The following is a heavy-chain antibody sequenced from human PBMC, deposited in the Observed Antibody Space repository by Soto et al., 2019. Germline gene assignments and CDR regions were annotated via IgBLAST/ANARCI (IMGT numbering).Heavy chain of an antibody. J-gene: IGHJ4*02. Sequence: GESLTVSCKGSGYSFTSYWIGWVRQMPGKGLEWMGIIYPGDSDTRYSPSFQGQVTISADKSISTAYLQWSSLKASDTAMYYCARRDGDFWSGYYYGYWGQGTLVTVSS. CDR1: GYSFTSYW. CDR3: ARRDGDFWSGYYYGY. V-gene: IGHV5-51*01. D-gene: IGHD3-3*01. CDR2: IYPGDSDT.